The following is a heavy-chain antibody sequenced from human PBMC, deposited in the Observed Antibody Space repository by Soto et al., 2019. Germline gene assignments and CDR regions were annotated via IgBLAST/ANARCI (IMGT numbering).Heavy chain of an antibody. CDR1: GGSISSSSYY. CDR3: ARHAGILWFGELLYWANWFDP. D-gene: IGHD3-10*01. V-gene: IGHV4-39*01. Sequence: QLQLQESGPGLVKPSETLSLTCTVSGGSISSSSYYWGWIRQPPGKGLEWIGSIYYSGSTYYNPSLKSRVTISVDTSKNQFSLKLSSVTAADTAVYYCARHAGILWFGELLYWANWFDPWGQGTLVTVSS. J-gene: IGHJ5*02. CDR2: IYYSGST.